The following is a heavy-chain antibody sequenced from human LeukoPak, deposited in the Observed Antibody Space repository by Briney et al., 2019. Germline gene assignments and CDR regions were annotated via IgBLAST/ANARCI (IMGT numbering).Heavy chain of an antibody. CDR1: GGSISSGGYY. CDR3: ARGRAYYDSTGYSY. D-gene: IGHD3-22*01. J-gene: IGHJ4*02. CDR2: IYYSGST. V-gene: IGHV4-31*03. Sequence: PSETLSLTCTVSGGSISSGGYYWSWIRQHPGKGLEWVGYIYYSGSTYYNPSLKSRVTISVDTSKNQFSLKLSSVTAADTAVYYCARGRAYYDSTGYSYWGQGALVTVSS.